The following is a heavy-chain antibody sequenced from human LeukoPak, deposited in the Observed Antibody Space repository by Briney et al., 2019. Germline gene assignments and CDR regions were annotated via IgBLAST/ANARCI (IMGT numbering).Heavy chain of an antibody. D-gene: IGHD6-19*01. CDR3: ARAVSGGFDY. J-gene: IGHJ4*02. CDR2: IYYSGST. CDR1: GGSMSPYH. V-gene: IGHV4-59*08. Sequence: SETLSLTCTVSGGSMSPYHWGWIRQPPGKGLEWTGYIYYSGSTNYNPSPNSRVTISVDTSKNQFSLRLSSVTAADTAIYYCARAVSGGFDYWGQGTLVTVSS.